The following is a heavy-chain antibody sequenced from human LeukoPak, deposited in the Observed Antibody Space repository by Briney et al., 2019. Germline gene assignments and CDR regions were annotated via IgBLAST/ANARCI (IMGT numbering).Heavy chain of an antibody. D-gene: IGHD6-19*01. CDR2: IYYSGST. CDR1: GGSISGYY. J-gene: IGHJ5*02. V-gene: IGHV4-59*01. CDR3: ARGDSSGWYNWFDP. Sequence: SETLSLTCTVSGGSISGYYWSWIRQPPGKGLEWIGYIYYSGSTNYNPSLKSRVTISVDTSKNQFSLKLSSVTAADTAVYYCARGDSSGWYNWFDPWGQGTLVTVSS.